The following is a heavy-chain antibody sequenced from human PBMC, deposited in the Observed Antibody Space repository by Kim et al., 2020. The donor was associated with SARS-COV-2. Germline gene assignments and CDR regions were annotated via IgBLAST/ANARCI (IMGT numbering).Heavy chain of an antibody. CDR3: ARARYYGSGSSYYYYYGMDV. Sequence: SETLSLTCAVYGGSFSGYYWSWIRQPPGKGLEWIGEINHSGSTNYNPSLKSRVTISVDTSKNQFSLKLSSVTAADTAVYYCARARYYGSGSSYYYYYGMDVWGQGTTVTVSS. J-gene: IGHJ6*02. CDR1: GGSFSGYY. V-gene: IGHV4-34*01. D-gene: IGHD3-10*01. CDR2: INHSGST.